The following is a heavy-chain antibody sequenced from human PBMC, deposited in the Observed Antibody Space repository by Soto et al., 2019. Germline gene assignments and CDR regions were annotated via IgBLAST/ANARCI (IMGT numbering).Heavy chain of an antibody. CDR3: ASQRYTGDYYYYGLDV. V-gene: IGHV1-69*13. Sequence: SVKVSCKASGGTFSSYAISWVRQAPGQGLEWMGGIIPIFGTANYAQKFQGRVTITADASTSTAYMELSSLRSEDTAVYYCASQRYTGDYYYYGLDVWGQGTTVTVSS. J-gene: IGHJ6*02. D-gene: IGHD1-20*01. CDR1: GGTFSSYA. CDR2: IIPIFGTA.